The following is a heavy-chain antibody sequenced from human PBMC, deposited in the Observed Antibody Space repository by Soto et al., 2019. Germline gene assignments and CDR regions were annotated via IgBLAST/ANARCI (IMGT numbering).Heavy chain of an antibody. D-gene: IGHD3-22*01. CDR3: ARVGPDYYDSSGPGDY. J-gene: IGHJ4*02. CDR2: IYSGGST. Sequence: GGSLRLSCAASGFTVSSNYMSWVRQAPGKGLEWVSVIYSGGSTYYADSVKGRFTISRDNSKNTLYLQMNSLRAEDTAVYYCARVGPDYYDSSGPGDYWGQGTLVTVSS. CDR1: GFTVSSNY. V-gene: IGHV3-53*01.